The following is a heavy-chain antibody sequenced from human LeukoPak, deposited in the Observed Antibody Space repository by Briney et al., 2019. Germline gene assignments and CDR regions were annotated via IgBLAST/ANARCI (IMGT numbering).Heavy chain of an antibody. CDR3: ARGGYSGYDYGFNWFDP. V-gene: IGHV3-66*01. CDR1: GFTVSSNY. J-gene: IGHJ5*02. D-gene: IGHD5-12*01. Sequence: GGSLRLSCAASGFTVSSNYMSWVRQAPGKGLEWVSAIYGGGSTYYADSVKGRFTISRDNSKNTLYLQMNSLRAEDTAVYYCARGGYSGYDYGFNWFDPWGQGTLVTVSS. CDR2: IYGGGST.